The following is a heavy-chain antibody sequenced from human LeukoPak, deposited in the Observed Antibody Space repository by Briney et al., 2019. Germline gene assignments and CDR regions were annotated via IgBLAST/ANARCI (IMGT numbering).Heavy chain of an antibody. D-gene: IGHD3-22*01. CDR2: IRQDGGET. J-gene: IGHJ1*01. V-gene: IGHV3-7*01. CDR1: GLTFSRDW. Sequence: GGSLRLSCEASGLTFSRDWMGWVRQAPGKGLEWVANIRQDGGETYYGDSVKGRFIISRDNAKNTLFLQMNRLRAEDTAVYYCATYSSLNTREFQYWGQGTLVTVSP. CDR3: ATYSSLNTREFQY.